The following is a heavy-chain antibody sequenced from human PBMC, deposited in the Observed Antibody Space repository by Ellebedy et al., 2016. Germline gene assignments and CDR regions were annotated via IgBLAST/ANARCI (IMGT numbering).Heavy chain of an antibody. V-gene: IGHV4-38-2*02. CDR2: IY. D-gene: IGHD6-19*01. Sequence: SETLSLTXTVSGYSISSGYYWGWIRQPPGKGLEWIGSIYNPSLKSRVTISVDTSKKQFSLKLSSVTAADTAVYYCASGQYSSGWYVAYWGQGTLVTVSS. CDR1: GYSISSGYY. CDR3: ASGQYSSGWYVAY. J-gene: IGHJ4*02.